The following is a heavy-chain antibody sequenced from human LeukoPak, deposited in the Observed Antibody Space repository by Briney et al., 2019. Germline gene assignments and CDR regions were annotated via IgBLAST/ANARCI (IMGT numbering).Heavy chain of an antibody. Sequence: GGSLRLSCAASGFTFSSYVMSWVRQAPGKGLEWVSDISGSGITTYYADSVKGRFTISRDDSKNTLYLQMNSLRDEDTSLFYCGRDHSGGGLDIWGQGTMVTASS. V-gene: IGHV3-23*01. CDR1: GFTFSSYV. CDR3: GRDHSGGGLDI. D-gene: IGHD2-15*01. CDR2: ISGSGITT. J-gene: IGHJ3*02.